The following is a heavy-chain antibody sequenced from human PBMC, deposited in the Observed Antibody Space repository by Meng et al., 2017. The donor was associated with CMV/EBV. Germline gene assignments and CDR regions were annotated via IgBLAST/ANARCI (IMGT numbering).Heavy chain of an antibody. CDR3: ARGVEMATINYYGMDV. V-gene: IGHV4-59*01. J-gene: IGHJ6*02. Sequence: SETLSLTCTVSGGSISSYYWSWIRQPPGKGLEGIGYIYYSGSTNYNPSLKSRVTISVDTSKNQFSLKLSSVTAADTAVYYCARGVEMATINYYGMDVWGQGTTVTVSS. CDR1: GGSISSYY. D-gene: IGHD5-24*01. CDR2: IYYSGST.